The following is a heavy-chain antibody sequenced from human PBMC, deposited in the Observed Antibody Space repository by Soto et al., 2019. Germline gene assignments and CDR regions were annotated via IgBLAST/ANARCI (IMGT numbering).Heavy chain of an antibody. CDR1: GFAFRNFG. CDR3: AKFGGPETEAVDDY. J-gene: IGHJ4*02. V-gene: IGHV3-30*18. Sequence: PGGSLRLSCAASGFAFRNFGMQWVRQAPGKGLEWVASITYDGNTKYSADSVKGRFTISRDNSKNTLYLQMTSLRSEDTAVYHRAKFGGPETEAVDDYGGRETLATVS. D-gene: IGHD3-16*01. CDR2: ITYDGNTK.